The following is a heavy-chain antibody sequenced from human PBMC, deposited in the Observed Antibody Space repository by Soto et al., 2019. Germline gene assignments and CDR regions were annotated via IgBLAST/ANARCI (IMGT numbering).Heavy chain of an antibody. CDR2: IKQDGNER. CDR3: ARDGPLSSPTSGWFDP. Sequence: GGSLRLSCVASGFTFRSYWMSWVRQAPGKGLEWVANIKQDGNERHYMDSVKGRFTISRDNAKNSLDLVMNSLKTEDTAVYYCARDGPLSSPTSGWFDPWGQGTLVTVSS. D-gene: IGHD3-16*02. V-gene: IGHV3-7*05. J-gene: IGHJ5*02. CDR1: GFTFRSYW.